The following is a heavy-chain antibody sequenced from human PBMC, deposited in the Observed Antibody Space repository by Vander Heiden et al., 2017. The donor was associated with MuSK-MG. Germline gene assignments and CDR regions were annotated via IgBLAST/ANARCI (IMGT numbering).Heavy chain of an antibody. D-gene: IGHD1-26*01. CDR3: ARDPGSYFDY. Sequence: EVQLVESGGGLVKPGGSLRLSCAASGFTFSSYSMNWVRQAPGKGLEWVSSISSSSSYIYYADSVKGRFTISRDNAKNSLYLQMNSLRAEDTAGYYCARDPGSYFDYWGQGTLVTVSS. CDR1: GFTFSSYS. V-gene: IGHV3-21*01. CDR2: ISSSSSYI. J-gene: IGHJ4*02.